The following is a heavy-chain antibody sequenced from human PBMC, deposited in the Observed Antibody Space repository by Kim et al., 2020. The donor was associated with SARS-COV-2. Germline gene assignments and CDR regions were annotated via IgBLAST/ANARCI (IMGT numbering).Heavy chain of an antibody. CDR1: GFTFSSYS. J-gene: IGHJ5*02. Sequence: GGSLRLSCAASGFTFSSYSMNWVRQAPGKGLEWVSSISSSSSYIYYADSVKGRFTISRDNAKNSLYLQMNSLRAEDTAVYYCVREDDYESSGYYYLNWFDPWGQGTLVTVSS. D-gene: IGHD3-22*01. V-gene: IGHV3-21*01. CDR3: VREDDYESSGYYYLNWFDP. CDR2: ISSSSSYI.